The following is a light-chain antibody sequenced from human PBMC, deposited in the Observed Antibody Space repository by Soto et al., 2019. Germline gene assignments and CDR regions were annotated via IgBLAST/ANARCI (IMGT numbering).Light chain of an antibody. J-gene: IGKJ3*01. CDR2: DAS. CDR1: QSVSNY. CDR3: QQRGNWPRVT. Sequence: EIVLTQSPATLSLSPGERATLSCRASQSVSNYLAWYQQKPGQAPRLLIYDASSRATDIPARFSGSGSGTDFTLTTSSLEPEDFAVYYCQQRGNWPRVTFGPGTKVDIK. V-gene: IGKV3-11*01.